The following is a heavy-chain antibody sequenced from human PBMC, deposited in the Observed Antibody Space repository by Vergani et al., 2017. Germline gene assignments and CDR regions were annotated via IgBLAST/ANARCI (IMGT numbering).Heavy chain of an antibody. CDR2: IYPADSDT. CDR3: ARHTTYADS. V-gene: IGHV5-51*01. Sequence: EVELVQSGPEMRKPGESLKISCKGSEYSFGNYWIGWVRQLPGKGLEWMGIIYPADSDTRYSPSFQGQVTISADKSINTAFLQWDGLKASYTALYYCARHTTYADSWGQGTMVIVSS. D-gene: IGHD1-1*01. CDR1: EYSFGNYW. J-gene: IGHJ4*02.